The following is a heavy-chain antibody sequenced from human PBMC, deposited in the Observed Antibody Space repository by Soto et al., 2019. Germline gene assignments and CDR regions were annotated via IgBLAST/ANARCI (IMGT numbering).Heavy chain of an antibody. D-gene: IGHD4-4*01. J-gene: IGHJ4*02. CDR2: INSAGSST. CDR3: VRGGDYSYGHFDY. CDR1: AFTLSSYW. V-gene: IGHV3-74*01. Sequence: EVQLVESGGGLVQPGGSLRLSCAASAFTLSSYWMHWVRQAPGKGLVWVSRINSAGSSTSYADSVKGRFTISRDHAKDTLDQQMKSLRAEDTAVYYCVRGGDYSYGHFDYWGQGTLVTVSP.